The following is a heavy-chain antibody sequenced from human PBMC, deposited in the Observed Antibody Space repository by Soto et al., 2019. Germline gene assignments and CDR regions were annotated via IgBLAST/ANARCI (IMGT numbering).Heavy chain of an antibody. J-gene: IGHJ4*02. D-gene: IGHD3-22*01. Sequence: PGGSLRLSCASSGFTFSSDGMYWVRQAPGTGLEWVAVIWYVGSYKYYAVSVKGRFTISTVNSKNTLYLQMNSLRAEDTAVYYCARNGLFDSTSYGFDYWGKGTLIAVSS. CDR1: GFTFSSDG. CDR3: ARNGLFDSTSYGFDY. V-gene: IGHV3-33*01. CDR2: IWYVGSYK.